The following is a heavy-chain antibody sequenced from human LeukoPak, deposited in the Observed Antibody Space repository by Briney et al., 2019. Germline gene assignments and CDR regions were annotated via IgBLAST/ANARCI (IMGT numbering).Heavy chain of an antibody. CDR3: ASTILWFGEPGAFDI. V-gene: IGHV4-4*07. CDR2: IYTSGST. D-gene: IGHD3-10*01. J-gene: IGHJ3*02. CDR1: GGSISSYY. Sequence: SKTLSLTCTVSGGSISSYYWSWIRQPAGKGLEWIGRIYTSGSTNYNPSLKSRVTMSVDTSKNQFSLKLSSVTPADTAVYYCASTILWFGEPGAFDIWGQGTMVTVSS.